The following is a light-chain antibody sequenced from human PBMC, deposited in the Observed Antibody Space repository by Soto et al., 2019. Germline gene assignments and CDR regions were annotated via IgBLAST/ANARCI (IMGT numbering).Light chain of an antibody. CDR2: GAS. CDR3: QQYGSSGT. J-gene: IGKJ1*01. V-gene: IGKV3-15*01. CDR1: QSVSSD. Sequence: EIVMTQSPATLSVSPGERATLSCRASQSVSSDLAWYQQKPGQPPRLLVFGASTRATGIPAGFSGLGSGRHFTLTISRLEPEDFAVYYCQQYGSSGTFGQGTKVDIK.